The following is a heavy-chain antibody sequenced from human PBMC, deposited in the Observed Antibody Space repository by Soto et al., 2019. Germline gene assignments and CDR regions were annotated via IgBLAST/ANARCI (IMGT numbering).Heavy chain of an antibody. D-gene: IGHD3-3*02. CDR1: HGSISSSNYY. V-gene: IGHV4-39*01. J-gene: IGHJ6*02. CDR2: IYYSGST. CDR3: TRHSTHLSVDD. Sequence: SKNLEITSTVYHGSISSSNYYYAWIRQSPGKGLEWIASIYYSGSTYYNPSLKSRVTISADTSKNQFSLKLSSVTAADTATYYCTRHSTHLSVDDWGQGTTVTVS.